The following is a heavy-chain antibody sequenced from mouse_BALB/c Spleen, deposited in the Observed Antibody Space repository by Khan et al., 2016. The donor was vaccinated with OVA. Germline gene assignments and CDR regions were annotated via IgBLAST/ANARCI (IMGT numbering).Heavy chain of an antibody. V-gene: IGHV9-3-1*01. D-gene: IGHD2-10*01. J-gene: IGHJ4*01. CDR1: GYTFTNYG. CDR3: ARPPYLSYTLDY. CDR2: INTYTGEP. Sequence: QIQLVQSGPELKKPGETVKISCKASGYTFTNYGMNWVLQSPGKALKWMGWINTYTGEPTYADDFKGRFAFSLETSASTAFLQINNLKNEDTATYVCARPPYLSYTLDYWGQGTSVTVSS.